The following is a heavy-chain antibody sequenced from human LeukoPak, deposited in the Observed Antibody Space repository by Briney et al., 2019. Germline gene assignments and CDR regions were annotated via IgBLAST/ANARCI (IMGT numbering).Heavy chain of an antibody. J-gene: IGHJ4*02. Sequence: GGSLRLSCAASGFXFSDYYMTWIRQAPGKGLEWVSHITSSSSYTNYADSVKGRFTISRDNAKNTLYLQMNSLRAEDTAVYYCARDQSIAGPTTADYWGQGTLVTVSS. CDR3: ARDQSIAGPTTADY. CDR1: GFXFSDYY. CDR2: ITSSSSYT. V-gene: IGHV3-11*06. D-gene: IGHD1-26*01.